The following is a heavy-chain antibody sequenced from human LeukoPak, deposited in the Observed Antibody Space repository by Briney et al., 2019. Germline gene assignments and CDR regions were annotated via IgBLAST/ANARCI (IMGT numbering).Heavy chain of an antibody. CDR2: IYYSGST. CDR1: GGSISSYY. Sequence: SETLSLTCTVSGGSISSYYWSWIRQPPGKGLEWIGYIYYSGSTNYNPSLKSRVTISVDTSKNQFSLKLSSVTAADTAVYYCARGLYYYDSGGYTLAYWGQGTLVTVSS. J-gene: IGHJ4*02. CDR3: ARGLYYYDSGGYTLAY. D-gene: IGHD3-22*01. V-gene: IGHV4-59*01.